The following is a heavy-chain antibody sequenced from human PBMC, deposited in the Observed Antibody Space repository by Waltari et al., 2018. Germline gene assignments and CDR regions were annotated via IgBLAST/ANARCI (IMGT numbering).Heavy chain of an antibody. CDR1: GYMFTGSY. V-gene: IGHV1-2*02. CDR3: ARQYCGTTNCYYFDY. CDR2: LNPRSGNP. D-gene: IGHD2-2*01. J-gene: IGHJ4*02. Sequence: QVQLVQSGAEVKGPGASVKVSCKASGYMFTGSYIHWARQAPGQGLDWWEWLNPRSGNPNYAMKSQGRLTVTRDASISTAYMELSRLTSDDTAIYYCARQYCGTTNCYYFDYWGQGTQVTVSS.